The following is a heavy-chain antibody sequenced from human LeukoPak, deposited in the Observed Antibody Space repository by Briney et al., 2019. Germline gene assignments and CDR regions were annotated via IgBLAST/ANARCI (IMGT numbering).Heavy chain of an antibody. D-gene: IGHD3-3*01. CDR1: GYTLTELS. CDR3: ATGRFLEWFRHSGGLHDAFDI. V-gene: IGHV1-24*01. Sequence: ASVKVSCKVSGYTLTELSMHWVRQAPGKGLEWMGGFDPEDGETIYAQKFQGRVTMTEDTSTDTAYMELSSLRSEDTAVYYCATGRFLEWFRHSGGLHDAFDIWGQGTMVTVSS. CDR2: FDPEDGET. J-gene: IGHJ3*02.